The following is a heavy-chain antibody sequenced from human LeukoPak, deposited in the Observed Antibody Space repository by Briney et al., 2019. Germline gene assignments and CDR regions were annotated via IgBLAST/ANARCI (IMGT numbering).Heavy chain of an antibody. D-gene: IGHD3-16*01. CDR2: IHYTGTT. CDR3: ARHYVFVIGGSSFDY. J-gene: IGHJ4*02. CDR1: GGSISGYY. Sequence: PSETLSLTCTVSGGSISGYYWSWIRQPPGKGLEWIGLIHYTGTTNYNPSLKSRVTISPDTSKNQFSLNLSSVTAADTAVYFCARHYVFVIGGSSFDYWGQGTLVTVSS. V-gene: IGHV4-59*08.